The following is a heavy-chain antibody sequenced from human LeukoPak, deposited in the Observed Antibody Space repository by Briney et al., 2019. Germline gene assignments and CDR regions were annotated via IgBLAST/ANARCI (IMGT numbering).Heavy chain of an antibody. CDR1: GGSISSSSYY. V-gene: IGHV4-39*07. J-gene: IGHJ4*02. Sequence: SETLSLTCTVSGGSISSSSYYWGWIRQPPGKGLEWIGSIYYSGSTYYNPSLKSRVTISVGTSKNQFSLKLSSVTAADTAVYYCARVTYYDSSEALDYWGQGTLVTVSS. CDR2: IYYSGST. CDR3: ARVTYYDSSEALDY. D-gene: IGHD3-22*01.